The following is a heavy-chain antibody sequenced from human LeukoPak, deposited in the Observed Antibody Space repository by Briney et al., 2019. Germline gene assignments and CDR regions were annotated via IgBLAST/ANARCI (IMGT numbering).Heavy chain of an antibody. CDR2: MNPNSGNT. Sequence: ASVKVSCKASGYTFTSYDINWVRQATGQGLEWMGWMNPNSGNTGYAPKFQGRVTMTRNTSISTAYMELSSLRSEDTAVYYCARLDRNQFWSGYYLTYYYYYYMDVWGKGTTVTVSS. CDR1: GYTFTSYD. V-gene: IGHV1-8*01. J-gene: IGHJ6*03. CDR3: ARLDRNQFWSGYYLTYYYYYYMDV. D-gene: IGHD3-3*01.